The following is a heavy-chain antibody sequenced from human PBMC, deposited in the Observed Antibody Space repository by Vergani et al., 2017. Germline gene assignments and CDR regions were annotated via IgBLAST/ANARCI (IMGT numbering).Heavy chain of an antibody. D-gene: IGHD1-26*01. CDR3: ARPKYSGSYYRHWYFDL. CDR2: IYTSGST. Sequence: QVQLQESGPGLVKPSETLSLTCTVSGGSISSYYWSWIRQPPGKGLEWIGYIYTSGSTNYNPSLKSRVPISVDTSKNQFSLKLSSVTAADTAVYYCARPKYSGSYYRHWYFDLWGRGTLVTVSS. J-gene: IGHJ2*01. V-gene: IGHV4-4*09. CDR1: GGSISSYY.